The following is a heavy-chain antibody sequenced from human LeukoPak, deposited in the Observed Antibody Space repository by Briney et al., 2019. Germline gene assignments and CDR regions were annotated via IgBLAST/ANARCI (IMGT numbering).Heavy chain of an antibody. CDR2: IYYSGST. Sequence: SETLSLTCTVSGGSISSYYWSWIRQPPGKGLEWIGYIYYSGSTNYNPSLKSRVPISVDTSKNQFSLKLSSVTAADTAVYYCAREEQLDYFDYWGQGTLVTVSS. CDR3: AREEQLDYFDY. D-gene: IGHD6-6*01. J-gene: IGHJ4*02. CDR1: GGSISSYY. V-gene: IGHV4-59*01.